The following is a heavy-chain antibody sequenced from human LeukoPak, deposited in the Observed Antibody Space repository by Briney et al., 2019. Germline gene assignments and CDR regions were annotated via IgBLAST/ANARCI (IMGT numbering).Heavy chain of an antibody. J-gene: IGHJ6*02. CDR2: ISSSGSTI. D-gene: IGHD3-22*01. CDR3: ASYYYDSSGMDV. CDR1: GGSFSGYY. V-gene: IGHV3-11*01. Sequence: LSLTCAVYGGSFSGYYWSWIRQAPGKGLEWVSYISSSGSTIYYADSVKGRFTISRDNAKNSLYLQMNSLRAEDTAVYYCASYYYDSSGMDVWGQGTTVTVSS.